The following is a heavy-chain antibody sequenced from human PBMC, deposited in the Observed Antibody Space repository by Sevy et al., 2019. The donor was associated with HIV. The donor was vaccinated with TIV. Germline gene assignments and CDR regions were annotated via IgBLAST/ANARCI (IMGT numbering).Heavy chain of an antibody. CDR2: VSHHNGDT. CDR1: GYTFSTYH. J-gene: IGHJ4*02. CDR3: ARAYSSGGRCYSLAD. D-gene: IGHD2-15*01. Sequence: ASVKVSCKVSGYTFSTYHITWVRQAPGQGLEWMGRVSHHNGDTNYAQKLQGRVTMITDASTNTAYMELGSLRSVDTAVYYCARAYSSGGRCYSLADWGQGTLVTVSS. V-gene: IGHV1-18*01.